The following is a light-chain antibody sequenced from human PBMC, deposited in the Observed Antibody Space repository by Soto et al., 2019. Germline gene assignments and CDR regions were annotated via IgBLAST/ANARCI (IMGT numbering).Light chain of an antibody. Sequence: DIQMTQSPSTLSASVGDRVTITCRASERIITYLAWYQVKPGKPPKLLISQASNWESGVPSRFSGSGSGTEFTLTISRLQLDDFASYYWQEYFSWISFGGGTKVEIK. CDR2: QAS. V-gene: IGKV1-5*03. J-gene: IGKJ4*01. CDR3: QEYFSWIS. CDR1: ERIITY.